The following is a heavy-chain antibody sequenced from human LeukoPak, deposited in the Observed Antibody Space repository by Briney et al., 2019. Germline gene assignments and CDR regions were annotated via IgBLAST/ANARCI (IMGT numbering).Heavy chain of an antibody. J-gene: IGHJ4*02. D-gene: IGHD6-19*01. CDR2: ISGSGGST. V-gene: IGHV3-23*01. CDR3: AKDWGSGWNKYYFDY. CDR1: GFTFSSYG. Sequence: GGSLRLSCAASGFTFSSYGMSWVRQAPGKGLEWVSAISGSGGSTYYADSVKGRFTISRDNSKNTLYLQMNSLRAEDTAVYYCAKDWGSGWNKYYFDYWGQGTLVTVSS.